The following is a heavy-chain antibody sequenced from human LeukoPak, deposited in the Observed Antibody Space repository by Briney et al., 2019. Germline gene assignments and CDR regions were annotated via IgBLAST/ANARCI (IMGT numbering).Heavy chain of an antibody. V-gene: IGHV1-46*01. D-gene: IGHD6-6*01. CDR3: ARGGGIAARPLQPATLGEFDP. J-gene: IGHJ5*02. CDR2: INPSGGST. Sequence: ASEKVSCKASGYTFTGYYMHWVRQAPGQALEWMGIINPSGGSTSYAQKFQGRVTMTRDMSTSTVYMELSSLRSEDTAVYYCARGGGIAARPLQPATLGEFDPWGQGTLVTVSS. CDR1: GYTFTGYY.